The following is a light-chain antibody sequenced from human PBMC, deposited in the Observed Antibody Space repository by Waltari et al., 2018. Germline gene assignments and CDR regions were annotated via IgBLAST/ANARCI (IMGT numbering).Light chain of an antibody. CDR1: QTISNY. J-gene: IGKJ4*01. Sequence: DIQMTQSPSSLSASIGDRVTITCRASQTISNYLNWYQHKAGGATDLLIFAASHLQRGVPSRFSGSGSGTEFTLTINNLQPEDSATYYCHQGYSPPLTFGGGT. CDR2: AAS. CDR3: HQGYSPPLT. V-gene: IGKV1-39*01.